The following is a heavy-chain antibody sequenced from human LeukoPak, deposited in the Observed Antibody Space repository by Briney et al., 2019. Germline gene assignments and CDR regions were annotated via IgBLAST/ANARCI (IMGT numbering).Heavy chain of an antibody. CDR2: MNPNSGNT. CDR3: ARGPKWSGSYYYFDY. Sequence: GASVKVSCKTSGYTFPSYDIKWVRQATGQGLEWMGWMNPNSGNTGYAQKFQGRVTITRNTSITTAYMELSSLRSEDTAVYYCARGPKWSGSYYYFDYWGQGTLVTVSS. D-gene: IGHD1-26*01. V-gene: IGHV1-8*01. J-gene: IGHJ4*02. CDR1: GYTFPSYD.